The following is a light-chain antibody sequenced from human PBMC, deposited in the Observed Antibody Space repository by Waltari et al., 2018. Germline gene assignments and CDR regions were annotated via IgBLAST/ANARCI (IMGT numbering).Light chain of an antibody. V-gene: IGLV2-14*01. CDR3: SSYTGRNSCV. CDR1: SSDVGGYNY. Sequence: QSALTQPASVSGSPGQSITISCTGTSSDVGGYNYVSWYKQHPGKAPELMIFDVSKRPSGVSHRFSASASCDTASLTISGLQADDEGDYYCSSYTGRNSCVFGGGTKLTVL. J-gene: IGLJ3*02. CDR2: DVS.